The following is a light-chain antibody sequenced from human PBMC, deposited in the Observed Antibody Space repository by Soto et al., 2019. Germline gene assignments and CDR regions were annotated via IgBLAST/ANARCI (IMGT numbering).Light chain of an antibody. Sequence: AIQMTQSPSSLSASVGDRVTITCRASQGIRNDLGWYQQKPGKAPKLLIYAASSLQSGVPSRFSGSGSGTDFTPTISSLQPEDFATYYCLHDYTVGTFGGGTKVEIK. CDR1: QGIRND. CDR2: AAS. J-gene: IGKJ4*01. V-gene: IGKV1-6*01. CDR3: LHDYTVGT.